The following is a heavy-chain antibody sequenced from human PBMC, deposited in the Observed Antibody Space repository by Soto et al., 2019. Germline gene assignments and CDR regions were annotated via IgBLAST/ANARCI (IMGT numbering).Heavy chain of an antibody. CDR3: ARESEDLTSNFDY. J-gene: IGHJ4*02. CDR1: GFTFTRFS. Sequence: GGSLRLSCAAFGFTFTRFSMHWVRQAPGKGLEWVSSISRTTNYIYYGDSMKGRFTISRDNAKNSLYLEMNSLRAEDTAVYYCARESEDLTSNFDYWGQGTLVTVSS. CDR2: ISRTTNYI. V-gene: IGHV3-21*06.